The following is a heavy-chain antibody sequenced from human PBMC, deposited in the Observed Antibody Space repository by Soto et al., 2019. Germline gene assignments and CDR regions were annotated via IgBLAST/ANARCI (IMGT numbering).Heavy chain of an antibody. Sequence: GGSLRLSCAASGFTFDDYAMHWVRQAPGKGLEWVSGISWNSGSIGYADSVKGRFTISRDNAKNSLYLQMNSLRAEDTALYYCAKEPTFDYYYYMDVWGKGTTVTVSS. J-gene: IGHJ6*03. CDR1: GFTFDDYA. V-gene: IGHV3-9*01. CDR3: AKEPTFDYYYYMDV. CDR2: ISWNSGSI.